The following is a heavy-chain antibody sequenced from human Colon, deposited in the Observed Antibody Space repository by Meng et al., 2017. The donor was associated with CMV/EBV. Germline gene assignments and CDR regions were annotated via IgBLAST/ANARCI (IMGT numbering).Heavy chain of an antibody. Sequence: TLYLTCAVYGGSFSGYYWSWIRQPPGKGLEWIGEINHSGSTNYNPSLKSRVTISVDTSKNQFSLKLSSVTAADTAVYYCARGGGWLQLWGQGTLVTVSS. CDR3: ARGGGWLQL. J-gene: IGHJ4*02. CDR1: GGSFSGYY. V-gene: IGHV4-34*01. CDR2: INHSGST. D-gene: IGHD5-24*01.